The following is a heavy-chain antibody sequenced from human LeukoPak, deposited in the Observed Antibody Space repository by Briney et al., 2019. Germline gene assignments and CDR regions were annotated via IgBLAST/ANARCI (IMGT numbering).Heavy chain of an antibody. CDR3: AATSGGYYDSSGYFDY. CDR2: IYYSGST. J-gene: IGHJ4*02. V-gene: IGHV4-59*08. D-gene: IGHD3-22*01. CDR1: GGSISSYY. Sequence: TSETLSLTCTVSGGSISSYYWSWIRQPPGEGLEWIGYIYYSGSTNYNPSLKSRVTISVDTSKNQFSLKLSSVTAADTAVYYCAATSGGYYDSSGYFDYWGQGTLVTVSS.